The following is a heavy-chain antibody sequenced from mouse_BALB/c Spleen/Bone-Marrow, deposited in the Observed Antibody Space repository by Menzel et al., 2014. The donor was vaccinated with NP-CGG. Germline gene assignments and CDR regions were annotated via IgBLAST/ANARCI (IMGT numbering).Heavy chain of an antibody. CDR1: GYTFTDYW. CDR3: ARSDYRYDPLAY. CDR2: IDTSDDYT. D-gene: IGHD2-14*01. J-gene: IGHJ3*01. V-gene: IGHV1-69*01. Sequence: QVQLQQSGAELVMPGASVKMSCKASGYTFTDYWIHWVKQRPGQGLEWIGAIDTSDDYTTYNQKFKGKATLTVDESSSTAYMQFSSLTSEDSAVYYCARSDYRYDPLAYWCQGTLVTVSA.